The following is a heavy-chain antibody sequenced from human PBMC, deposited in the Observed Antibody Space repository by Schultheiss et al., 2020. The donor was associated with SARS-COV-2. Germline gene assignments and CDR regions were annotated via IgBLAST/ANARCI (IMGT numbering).Heavy chain of an antibody. D-gene: IGHD3-10*01. CDR1: GYSISSGYY. J-gene: IGHJ5*02. CDR2: INHSGST. CDR3: ARGGLLRWFDP. Sequence: SETLSLTCAVSGYSISSGYYWSWIRQPPGKGLEWIGEINHSGSTNYNPSLKSRVTISVDTSKNQFSLKLSSVTAADTAVYYCARGGLLRWFDPWGQGTLVTVSS. V-gene: IGHV4-34*01.